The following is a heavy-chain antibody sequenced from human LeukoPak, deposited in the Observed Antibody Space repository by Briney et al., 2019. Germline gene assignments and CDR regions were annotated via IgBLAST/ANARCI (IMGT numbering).Heavy chain of an antibody. CDR3: ARRDYGDYIADY. V-gene: IGHV4-39*01. CDR1: GGSISSSSYY. CDR2: IYYSGST. D-gene: IGHD4-17*01. J-gene: IGHJ4*02. Sequence: SDTLSLTCTVSGGSISSSSYYWGWIRQPPGQGLEWIGSIYYSGSTYYNPSLKSRVTISVDTSKNQFSLKLSSVTAADTAVYYCARRDYGDYIADYWGQGTLVTVSS.